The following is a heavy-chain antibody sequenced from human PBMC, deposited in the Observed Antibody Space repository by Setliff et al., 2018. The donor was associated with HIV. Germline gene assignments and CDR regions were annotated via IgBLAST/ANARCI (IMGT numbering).Heavy chain of an antibody. J-gene: IGHJ4*02. CDR3: ASAGSGTRAPPRY. CDR1: GGSISSYY. D-gene: IGHD1-1*01. CDR2: ISYSGST. V-gene: IGHV4-59*01. Sequence: SETLSLTCTVSGGSISSYYWSWIRQPPGEGLEWIGYISYSGSTNYNPSLKSRVTISLDTSKNQFSLKLTSVTAADTAVYYCASAGSGTRAPPRYWGQGTLVTSPQ.